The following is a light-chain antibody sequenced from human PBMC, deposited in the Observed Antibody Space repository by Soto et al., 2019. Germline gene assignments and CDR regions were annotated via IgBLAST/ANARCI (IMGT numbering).Light chain of an antibody. J-gene: IGKJ4*01. CDR2: GAS. CDR3: QQYNNWPPLT. CDR1: QNVNSD. Sequence: EIVMTQSPATLSVSPGERATLSCRASQNVNSDLAWYQQKHGQAPRLLIYGASTRATGIPARFSGSGFGTEFILTISSLQSEDFGVYYCQQYNNWPPLTFGGGTEVEIK. V-gene: IGKV3-15*01.